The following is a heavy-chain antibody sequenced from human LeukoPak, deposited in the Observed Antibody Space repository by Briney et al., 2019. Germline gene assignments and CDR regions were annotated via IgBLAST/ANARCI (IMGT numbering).Heavy chain of an antibody. CDR2: IWYDGSNK. J-gene: IGHJ5*02. D-gene: IGHD3-16*01. V-gene: IGHV3-33*06. Sequence: PGGSLRLSCAASGFTFSSYGMHWVRQARGKGLEWVAVIWYDGSNKYYADSVKGRFTISRDNSKNTLYLQMNSLRAEDTAVYYCAKEGELMTYNWFDPWGQGTLVTVSS. CDR3: AKEGELMTYNWFDP. CDR1: GFTFSSYG.